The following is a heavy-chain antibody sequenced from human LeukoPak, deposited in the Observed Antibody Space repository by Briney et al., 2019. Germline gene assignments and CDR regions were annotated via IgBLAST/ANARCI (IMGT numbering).Heavy chain of an antibody. J-gene: IGHJ4*02. D-gene: IGHD6-19*01. Sequence: GGSLRLSCAVSGFTFSSYWMSWVRQAPGKGLEWVANIKQDGSDKYYVNSVKGRFTISRDNAKNSLYLQMNSLRAEDTAVYYCARDKRLAFDYWGQGTLVTVSS. CDR3: ARDKRLAFDY. CDR2: IKQDGSDK. V-gene: IGHV3-7*01. CDR1: GFTFSSYW.